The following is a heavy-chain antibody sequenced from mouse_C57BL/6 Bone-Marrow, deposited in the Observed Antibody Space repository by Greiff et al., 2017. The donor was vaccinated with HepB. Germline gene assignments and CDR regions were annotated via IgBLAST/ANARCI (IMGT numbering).Heavy chain of an antibody. CDR2: INPSSGYT. CDR1: GYTFTSYT. Sequence: QVQLQQSGAELARPGASVKMSCKASGYTFTSYTMHWVKQRPGQGLEWIGYINPSSGYTKYNQKFKDKATLTADKSSSTAYMQLSSLTSEDSAVYYCARSCYYYGLMDYWGQGTSVTVSS. J-gene: IGHJ4*01. D-gene: IGHD1-1*01. V-gene: IGHV1-4*01. CDR3: ARSCYYYGLMDY.